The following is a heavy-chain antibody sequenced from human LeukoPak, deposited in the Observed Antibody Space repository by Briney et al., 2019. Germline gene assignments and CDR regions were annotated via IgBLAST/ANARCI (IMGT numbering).Heavy chain of an antibody. J-gene: IGHJ5*02. CDR1: GASIRSDGYY. D-gene: IGHD5-18*01. CDR3: AREVRLLRGYSYGYHKWFDP. Sequence: SETLSLTCTVSGASIRSDGYYCSWIRQPPGKALEWIGYIYYSGSTNYNPSLKSRVTISVDTSKNQFSLKLSSVTAADTAVYYCAREVRLLRGYSYGYHKWFDPWGQGTLVTVSS. V-gene: IGHV4-61*08. CDR2: IYYSGST.